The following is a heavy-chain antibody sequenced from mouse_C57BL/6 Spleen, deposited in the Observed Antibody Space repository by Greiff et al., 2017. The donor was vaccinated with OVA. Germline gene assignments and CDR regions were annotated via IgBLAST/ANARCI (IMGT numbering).Heavy chain of an antibody. J-gene: IGHJ2*01. V-gene: IGHV1-82*01. CDR3: AREGDSQRVYFDY. CDR2: IYPGDGDT. Sequence: QVQLQQSGPELVKPGASVKISCKASGYAFSSSWMNWVKQRPGKGLEWIGRIYPGDGDTNYNGKFKGKATLTADKSSSTAYMQLSSLTSEDSAVYFGAREGDSQRVYFDYWGQGTTLTVSS. CDR1: GYAFSSSW. D-gene: IGHD3-3*01.